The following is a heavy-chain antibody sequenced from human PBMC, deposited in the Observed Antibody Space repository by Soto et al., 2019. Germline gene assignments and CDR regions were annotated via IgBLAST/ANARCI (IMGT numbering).Heavy chain of an antibody. CDR1: GGSISSSSYY. V-gene: IGHV4-39*01. J-gene: IGHJ4*02. CDR2: IDYSGRT. CDR3: ARRDRYFGWSYFDY. Sequence: QLQLQESGPGLVKPSETLSLTCTVSGGSISSSSYYWGWIRQPPGKGLEWIGSIDYSGRTYYNPSLKSRVTIAEDTSKNQFSLKLSSVTAADTAVYYCARRDRYFGWSYFDYWGQGTLVTVSS. D-gene: IGHD3-9*01.